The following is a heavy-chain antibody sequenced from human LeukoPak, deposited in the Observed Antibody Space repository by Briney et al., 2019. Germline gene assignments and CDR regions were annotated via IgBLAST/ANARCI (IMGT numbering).Heavy chain of an antibody. CDR2: IYTSGST. D-gene: IGHD3-3*01. J-gene: IGHJ5*02. CDR1: GGSISSYY. Sequence: SETLSLTCTVSGGSISSYYWSWIRQPAGKGLEWIRRIYTSGSTNYNPSLKSRVTMSVDTSKNRSYLKLSSVTAADTAVYYCARDWSSVTIFGSGQTNWFDPWGRGTLVTVSS. CDR3: ARDWSSVTIFGSGQTNWFDP. V-gene: IGHV4-4*07.